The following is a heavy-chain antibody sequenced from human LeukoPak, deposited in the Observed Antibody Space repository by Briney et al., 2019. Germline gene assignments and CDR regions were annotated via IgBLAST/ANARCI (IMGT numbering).Heavy chain of an antibody. J-gene: IGHJ3*02. Sequence: SETLSLTCTVSGGSISSYYWSWIRQPPGKGLEWLGYIYTSGSTNSHPSLKSRVTISIDTSKNQFSLKLSSVTAADTAVYYCARRFYYHDAFDIWGQGTMVTVSS. CDR1: GGSISSYY. CDR2: IYTSGST. D-gene: IGHD3-22*01. V-gene: IGHV4-4*08. CDR3: ARRFYYHDAFDI.